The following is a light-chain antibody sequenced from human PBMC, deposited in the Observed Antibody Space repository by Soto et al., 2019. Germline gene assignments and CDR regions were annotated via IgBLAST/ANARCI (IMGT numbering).Light chain of an antibody. CDR3: QQFGSSPIT. CDR1: QTVSITY. Sequence: EIMLTQSPGTLSLSPGERATLSCRTSQTVSITYFAWYQQRPGQAPRLLFSDASNRATGIPDRFSCSGSGRDFTLTISRLEPEDSAVYFCQQFGSSPITFGQGTRLEI. J-gene: IGKJ5*01. V-gene: IGKV3-20*01. CDR2: DAS.